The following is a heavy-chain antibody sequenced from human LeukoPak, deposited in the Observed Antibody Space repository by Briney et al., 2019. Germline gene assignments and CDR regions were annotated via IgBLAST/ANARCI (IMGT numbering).Heavy chain of an antibody. CDR3: ARETPYSNTWTDFDF. V-gene: IGHV3-74*01. J-gene: IGHJ4*02. CDR2: INSDGINT. CDR1: GFTFSNYW. Sequence: HAGGSLRLSCAASGFTFSNYWMHWVRQAPGKGLVWVSRINSDGINTSYADSVKGRFTISRDNAKNSLYLQMNSLRAEDTAVYYCARETPYSNTWTDFDFWGQGTLVTVSS. D-gene: IGHD6-13*01.